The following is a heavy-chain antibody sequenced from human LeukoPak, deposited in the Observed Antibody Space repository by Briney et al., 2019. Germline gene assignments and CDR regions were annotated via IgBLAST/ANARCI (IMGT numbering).Heavy chain of an antibody. D-gene: IGHD6-19*01. CDR3: VTLRRDTSGWYYFDY. CDR2: IWYDGSNK. Sequence: PRRSLRLSCAASGFTFRNYGMHWVRQAPGKGLEWVAVIWYDGSNKYYADSVKGRFTISRDNSKNMLYLQMNSLRAEDTAVYYCVTLRRDTSGWYYFDYWGRGTLVTVSS. V-gene: IGHV3-33*01. J-gene: IGHJ4*02. CDR1: GFTFRNYG.